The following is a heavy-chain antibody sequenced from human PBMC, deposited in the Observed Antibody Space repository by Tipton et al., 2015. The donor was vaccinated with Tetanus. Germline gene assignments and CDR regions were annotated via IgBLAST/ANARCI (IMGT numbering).Heavy chain of an antibody. CDR2: IFSGGST. J-gene: IGHJ3*02. CDR3: ASHYGSGSDDAFDI. Sequence: SLRLSCAASGFTFDDYAMHWVRQAPGKGLEWVSVIFSGGSTYYADSVKGRFTISRDNSKNTLFLQMNSLRAEDTAMYYCASHYGSGSDDAFDIWGQGTMVTVSS. CDR1: GFTFDDYA. D-gene: IGHD3-10*01. V-gene: IGHV3-66*04.